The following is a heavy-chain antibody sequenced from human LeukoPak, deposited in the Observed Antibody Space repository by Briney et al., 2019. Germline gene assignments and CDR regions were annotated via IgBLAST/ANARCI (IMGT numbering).Heavy chain of an antibody. D-gene: IGHD6-13*01. V-gene: IGHV4-59*12. J-gene: IGHJ4*02. CDR2: IHNSGST. CDR3: AREYPNSSR. Sequence: SETLSLTCTVSGVFITNYYWSWIRQPPGQGLEWIGYIHNSGSTNYNPSLSSRVTISVDTSKNQFSLKLSSVTAADTAVYYCAREYPNSSRWGQGTLVTVSS. CDR1: GVFITNYY.